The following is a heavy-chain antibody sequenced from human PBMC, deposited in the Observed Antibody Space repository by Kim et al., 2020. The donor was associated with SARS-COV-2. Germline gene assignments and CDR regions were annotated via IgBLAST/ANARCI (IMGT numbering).Heavy chain of an antibody. D-gene: IGHD3-3*01. J-gene: IGHJ4*02. CDR2: ISSNGGST. V-gene: IGHV3-64D*09. Sequence: GGSLRLSCSASGFTFSSYAMHWVRQAPGKGLEYVSAISSNGGSTYYTDSVKGRFTISRDNSKNTLYLQMSSLRAEDTAVYYCVKGHLYDFWSGYQWGIIDYWGQGTLVTVSS. CDR1: GFTFSSYA. CDR3: VKGHLYDFWSGYQWGIIDY.